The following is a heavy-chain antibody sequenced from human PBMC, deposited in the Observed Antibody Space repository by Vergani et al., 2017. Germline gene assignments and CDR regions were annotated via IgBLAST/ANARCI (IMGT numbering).Heavy chain of an antibody. Sequence: QVQLVQSGAEVKKPGSPVKSPCKALGGTSGSYAISWLRQAPGQGLDGLGRIIPILGIANDQKKFQGRVTITADKSTSTAYMELSSLRSEDTAVYYCARGRCGGDCYLDYWGQGTLVTVSS. CDR1: GGTSGSYA. D-gene: IGHD2-21*02. J-gene: IGHJ4*02. CDR2: IIPILGIA. CDR3: ARGRCGGDCYLDY. V-gene: IGHV1-69*04.